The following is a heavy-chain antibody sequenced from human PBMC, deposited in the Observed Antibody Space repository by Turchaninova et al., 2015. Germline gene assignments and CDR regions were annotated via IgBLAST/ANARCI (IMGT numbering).Heavy chain of an antibody. CDR3: MGGDY. J-gene: IGHJ4*02. CDR2: INHSGST. Sequence: QVQLQQWGAGMLKPSETLSPTCPVYGGSFSGNSWSWARQPPGKGLGWIGEINHSGSTNYNPSLKSRVTISVDTSKNQFSLKLSSVTAADTAVYYCMGGDYWGQGTLVTVSS. CDR1: GGSFSGNS. V-gene: IGHV4-34*01.